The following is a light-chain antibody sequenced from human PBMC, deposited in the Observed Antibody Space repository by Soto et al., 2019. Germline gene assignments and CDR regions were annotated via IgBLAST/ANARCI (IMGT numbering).Light chain of an antibody. Sequence: QSVLTQPASVSGSPGQSITISCTGTSSDVGGYNYVSWYQQQPGKAPKLMIYDVSNRPSGVSNRFSGSKSGNTASLTISGLQADDEADYYCSSYTSSSSVVFGGGTKLTVL. CDR2: DVS. CDR3: SSYTSSSSVV. V-gene: IGLV2-14*01. J-gene: IGLJ2*01. CDR1: SSDVGGYNY.